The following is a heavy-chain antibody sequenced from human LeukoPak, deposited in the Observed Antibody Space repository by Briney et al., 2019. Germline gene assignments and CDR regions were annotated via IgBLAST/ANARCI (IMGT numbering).Heavy chain of an antibody. D-gene: IGHD3-3*01. V-gene: IGHV4-61*02. CDR2: IYSSGST. Sequence: SETLSLTCSVSGGSISSGGYYWNWIRQSAGKGLEWIGRIYSSGSTYYNPSLKSRVTISVDTSKNQFSLRLSSVTAAATAVYYCASEYDFWSGYLENWFDPWGQGTLVTVSS. CDR1: GGSISSGGYY. CDR3: ASEYDFWSGYLENWFDP. J-gene: IGHJ5*02.